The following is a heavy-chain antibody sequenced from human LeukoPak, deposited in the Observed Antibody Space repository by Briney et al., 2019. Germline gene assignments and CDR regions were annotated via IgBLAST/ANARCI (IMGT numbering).Heavy chain of an antibody. Sequence: PGGSLRLSCAASGFTFSGYWIHWVRQVPGKGLVWVSRINSDGSSTSYADSVKGRFTISRDNAKNTLYLQMNSLRAEDTAVYYCARPSGSYYYDAFDIWGHGTMVTVSS. J-gene: IGHJ3*02. V-gene: IGHV3-74*01. CDR1: GFTFSGYW. D-gene: IGHD1-26*01. CDR3: ARPSGSYYYDAFDI. CDR2: INSDGSST.